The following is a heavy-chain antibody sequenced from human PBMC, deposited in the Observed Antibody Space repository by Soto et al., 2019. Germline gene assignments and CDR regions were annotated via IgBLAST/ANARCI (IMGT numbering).Heavy chain of an antibody. D-gene: IGHD2-8*01. CDR3: VRYGVAAAY. J-gene: IGHJ4*01. CDR1: GYTFTTHN. V-gene: IGHV1-8*02. CDR2: MNPNSGTT. Sequence: ASMKVSCKASGYTFTTHNINWVRQATGQGLEWMGWMNPNSGTTGYAQKFQDRITLTRDTSKTTANMELSSLTFDATAVYFCVRYGVAAAYWGQGTQVTVSS.